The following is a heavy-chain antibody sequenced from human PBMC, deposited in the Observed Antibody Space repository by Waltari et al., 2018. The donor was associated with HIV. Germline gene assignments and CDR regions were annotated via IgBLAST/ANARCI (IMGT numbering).Heavy chain of an antibody. CDR3: ARLHYDSPHSYPGAFDP. CDR1: SVSIGGSTYY. Sequence: QPQLQESGPGLVKPSETLSLSCSVSSVSIGGSTYYWAWLRQSPGKGLQWIGNIHPSGGSYYNPSLQGRVSMSVDTSNNLFSLKLTSVTATDTAVYYCARLHYDSPHSYPGAFDPWGQGTLLTVSS. J-gene: IGHJ5*02. D-gene: IGHD3-22*01. V-gene: IGHV4-39*01. CDR2: IHPSGGS.